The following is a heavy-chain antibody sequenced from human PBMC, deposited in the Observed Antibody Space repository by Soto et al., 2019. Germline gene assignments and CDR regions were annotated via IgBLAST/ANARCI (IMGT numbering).Heavy chain of an antibody. CDR2: IYHGGNS. V-gene: IGHV4-30-2*01. CDR3: AREFGYYLDY. Sequence: PSETLSLTCAVSGGSISSGGYSWSWIRQPPGKGLEWIGYIYHGGNSYYNPSLKSRVTISIDSSQNQFSLKLSSVTAADTAVYYCAREFGYYLDYWGQGTLVTV. J-gene: IGHJ4*02. D-gene: IGHD3-10*01. CDR1: GGSISSGGYS.